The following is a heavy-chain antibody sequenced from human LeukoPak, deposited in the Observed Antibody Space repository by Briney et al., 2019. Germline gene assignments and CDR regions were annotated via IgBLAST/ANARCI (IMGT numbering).Heavy chain of an antibody. D-gene: IGHD3-22*01. CDR3: ARGRPYYYDSSGYYRSWFDP. J-gene: IGHJ5*02. CDR1: GGSFSGYY. CDR2: INHSGST. V-gene: IGHV4-34*01. Sequence: PSETLSLTCAVYGGSFSGYYWSWIRQPPGKGLEWIGEINHSGSTNYNPSLKSRVAISVDTSKNQFSLKLSSVTAADTAVYYCARGRPYYYDSSGYYRSWFDPWGQGTLVTVSS.